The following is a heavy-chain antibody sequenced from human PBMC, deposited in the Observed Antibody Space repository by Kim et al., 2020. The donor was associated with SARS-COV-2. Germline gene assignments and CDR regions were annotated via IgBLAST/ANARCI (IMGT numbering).Heavy chain of an antibody. D-gene: IGHD1-26*01. V-gene: IGHV3-30*01. J-gene: IGHJ3*02. CDR3: ARARGGSYSDAFDI. Sequence: ADSVKGRFTITRDKSKNTLYLQMNSLRAEDTAVYYCARARGGSYSDAFDICGQGTMVTVSS.